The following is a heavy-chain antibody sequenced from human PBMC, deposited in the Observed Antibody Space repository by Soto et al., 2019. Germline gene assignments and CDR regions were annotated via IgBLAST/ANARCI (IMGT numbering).Heavy chain of an antibody. J-gene: IGHJ4*02. V-gene: IGHV4-59*01. D-gene: IGHD6-6*01. CDR1: GGSISSYY. CDR3: ARDRSSSSVYFDY. CDR2: IYYSGST. Sequence: SETLSLTCTVSGGSISSYYWSWIRQPPGKGLEWIGYIYYSGSTNYNPSLKSRVTISVDTSKNQFSLKLSSVTAADTAVYYCARDRSSSSVYFDYWGQGTLVTVS.